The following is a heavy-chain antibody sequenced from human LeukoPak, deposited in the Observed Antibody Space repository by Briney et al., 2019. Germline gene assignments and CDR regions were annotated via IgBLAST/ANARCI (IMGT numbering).Heavy chain of an antibody. Sequence: SETLSLTCTVSGGSISSSSYYWGWIRQPPGKGLEWIGYIYHSGSTYYNPSLKSRVTISVDRSKNQFSLKLSSVTAADTAVYYCARASQLLFNYWGQGTLVTVSS. CDR1: GGSISSSSYY. CDR3: ARASQLLFNY. V-gene: IGHV4-30-2*01. CDR2: IYHSGST. J-gene: IGHJ4*02. D-gene: IGHD2-2*01.